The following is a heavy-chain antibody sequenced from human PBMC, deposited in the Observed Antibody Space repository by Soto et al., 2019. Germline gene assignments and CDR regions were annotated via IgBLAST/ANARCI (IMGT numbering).Heavy chain of an antibody. CDR1: GGSISSYY. CDR2: IYYSGST. J-gene: IGHJ4*02. CDR3: ARGGRGSSSWFSFDY. D-gene: IGHD6-13*01. Sequence: SETLSLTCTVSGGSISSYYWSWIRQPPGKGLEWIGYIYYSGSTNYNPSLKSRVTISVDTSKNQFSLKLSSVTAADTAVYYCARGGRGSSSWFSFDYWGQGTLVTVSS. V-gene: IGHV4-59*08.